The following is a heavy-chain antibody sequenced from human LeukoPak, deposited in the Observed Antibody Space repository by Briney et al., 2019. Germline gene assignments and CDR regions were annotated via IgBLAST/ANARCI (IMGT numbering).Heavy chain of an antibody. CDR2: IPHDGGNK. J-gene: IGHJ3*02. Sequence: QSGGSLRLSCAASGFTFSSYAMHWVRQAPGKRLEWVALIPHDGGNKQYGDSAKGRFTVSRENSKNTVDLNMDSLTVDDTAIYYCAREAYSSGRAGTFDIWGQGTMVTVSS. V-gene: IGHV3-30*04. CDR1: GFTFSSYA. D-gene: IGHD6-19*01. CDR3: AREAYSSGRAGTFDI.